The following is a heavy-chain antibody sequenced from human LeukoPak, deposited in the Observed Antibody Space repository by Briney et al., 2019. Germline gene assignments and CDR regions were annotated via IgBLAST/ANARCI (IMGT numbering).Heavy chain of an antibody. CDR3: ARLYCSSTSCYQYYFDY. Sequence: KPGGSLRLSCAASGFTFSDYYMSWIRQAPGKGLEWVSYISSSGSTIYYADSVKGRFTISRDNAKNSLYLRMNSLRAEDTAVYYCARLYCSSTSCYQYYFDYWGQGTLVTVSS. CDR1: GFTFSDYY. D-gene: IGHD2-2*01. V-gene: IGHV3-11*01. CDR2: ISSSGSTI. J-gene: IGHJ4*02.